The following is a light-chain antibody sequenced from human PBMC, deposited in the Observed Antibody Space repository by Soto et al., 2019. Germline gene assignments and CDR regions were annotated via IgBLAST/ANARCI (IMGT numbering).Light chain of an antibody. J-gene: IGKJ5*01. Sequence: DIQLTQSPSFLSASVVDRVTITCRASQGTSSYLAWFQQKPGRAPKLLIYGASTLQSGVPARFSGSGSGTDFTITISNLQPEDFATYYCQQLNAYPLTFGQGTRLEIK. CDR3: QQLNAYPLT. CDR2: GAS. V-gene: IGKV1-9*01. CDR1: QGTSSY.